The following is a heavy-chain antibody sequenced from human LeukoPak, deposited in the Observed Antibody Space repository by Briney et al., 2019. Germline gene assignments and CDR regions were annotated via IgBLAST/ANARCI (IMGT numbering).Heavy chain of an antibody. CDR1: GFTFSSYA. CDR3: AKIPNRKYYDFWSGLPPDFDY. J-gene: IGHJ4*02. D-gene: IGHD3-3*01. Sequence: GGSLRLSCAASGFTFSSYAMSWVRQAPGKGLEWVSAISGSGGSTYHADSVKGRFTISRDNSKNTLYLQMNSLRAEDTAVYYCAKIPNRKYYDFWSGLPPDFDYWGQGTLVTVSS. V-gene: IGHV3-23*01. CDR2: ISGSGGST.